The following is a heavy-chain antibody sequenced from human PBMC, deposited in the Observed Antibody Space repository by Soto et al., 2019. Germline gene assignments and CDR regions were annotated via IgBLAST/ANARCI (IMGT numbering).Heavy chain of an antibody. V-gene: IGHV5-51*03. Sequence: EVQLVQSGAEVKKPGESLKISCKGSGYSFTSYWIGWVRQMPGKGLEWMGIIYPGDSDTRYSPSFQGPVTISADKSLSTAYLQWSSLKASDTAMYYCARPRSSSRNYYGMDVWGQGTTVTVSS. D-gene: IGHD6-13*01. J-gene: IGHJ6*02. CDR2: IYPGDSDT. CDR3: ARPRSSSRNYYGMDV. CDR1: GYSFTSYW.